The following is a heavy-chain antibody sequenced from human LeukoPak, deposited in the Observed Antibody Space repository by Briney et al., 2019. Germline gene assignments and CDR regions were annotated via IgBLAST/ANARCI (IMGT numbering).Heavy chain of an antibody. CDR2: IYYSGST. V-gene: IGHV4-31*03. J-gene: IGHJ4*02. D-gene: IGHD5-24*01. Sequence: SQTLSLTCTVSGGSISSGGYYWSWIRQHPGKGLEWIGYIYYSGSTYYNPSLKSRVTISVDTSKNQFSLKLSSVTAADTAVYYCARRRRDGYNTGLRWGQGTLVTVSS. CDR1: GGSISSGGYY. CDR3: ARRRRDGYNTGLR.